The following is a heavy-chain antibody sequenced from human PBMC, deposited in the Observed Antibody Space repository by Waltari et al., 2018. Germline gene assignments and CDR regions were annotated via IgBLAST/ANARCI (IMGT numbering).Heavy chain of an antibody. J-gene: IGHJ4*02. Sequence: EVQLVASGGGLVQPGGSLRLSCAASGFTFSGYWMSWVRQAPGKGLEWVANIKQDGSEKYYVDSVKGRFTISRDNAKNSLYLQMNSLRAEDTAVYYCASEPLSSGWYGYWGQGTLVTVSS. CDR2: IKQDGSEK. CDR3: ASEPLSSGWYGY. V-gene: IGHV3-7*01. CDR1: GFTFSGYW. D-gene: IGHD6-19*01.